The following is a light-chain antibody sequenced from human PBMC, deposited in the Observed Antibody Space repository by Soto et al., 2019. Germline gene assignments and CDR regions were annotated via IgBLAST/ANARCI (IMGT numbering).Light chain of an antibody. CDR1: QSVSSY. CDR3: QQRSNWPPIT. Sequence: EIVLTQSPATLSLSPGERATLSCRASQSVSSYLAWYQQKPGQAPRLLIYDASNRATGIPARFSGSGSGTDFTLNISSLEPEDFAVYCCQQRSNWPPITFGQGTRLAIK. CDR2: DAS. V-gene: IGKV3-11*01. J-gene: IGKJ5*01.